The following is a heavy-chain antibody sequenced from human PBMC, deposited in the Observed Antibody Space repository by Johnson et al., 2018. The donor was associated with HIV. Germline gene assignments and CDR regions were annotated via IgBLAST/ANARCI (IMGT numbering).Heavy chain of an antibody. CDR1: GFTFSNYG. J-gene: IGHJ3*02. V-gene: IGHV3-30*03. CDR3: ASRTWGARSGRFDAFDI. CDR2: ILYDGSNK. D-gene: IGHD6-25*01. Sequence: QVQLVESGGGVVQPGRSLRLSCAASGFTFSNYGMHWVRQSPGRGLEWVAVILYDGSNKYYADSVKGRFTISRDNSKNTLYLQMNSLRVEDTAVYYCASRTWGARSGRFDAFDIWGQGTMVTVSS.